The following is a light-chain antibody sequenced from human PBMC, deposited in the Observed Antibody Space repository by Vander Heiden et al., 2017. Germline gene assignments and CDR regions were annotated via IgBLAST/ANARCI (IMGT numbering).Light chain of an antibody. J-gene: IGLJ2*01. CDR1: SLRSYY. Sequence: SSELTQDPAVSVALGQTVRITCQGDSLRSYYASWYQQKPGQAPVLVIYGKNNRPSGIPDRFSGSSSGNTASLTITGAQAEDEADYYCNSRDSSGYNVVFGGGTKLTVL. V-gene: IGLV3-19*01. CDR3: NSRDSSGYNVV. CDR2: GKN.